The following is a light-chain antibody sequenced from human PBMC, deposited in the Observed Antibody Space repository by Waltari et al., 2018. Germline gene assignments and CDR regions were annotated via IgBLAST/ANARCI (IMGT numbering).Light chain of an antibody. J-gene: IGKJ1*01. Sequence: DIVMTQSPDSLAVSLGERATINCKSSQSVLYSSNNRNYLAWYQQKPGQPPKLLIYWASTRESGVPGRFSGSGSGTDFTLTISSLQAEYVAVYYCQQYYRTPCTFGQGTKVEIK. CDR1: QSVLYSSNNRNY. CDR3: QQYYRTPCT. CDR2: WAS. V-gene: IGKV4-1*01.